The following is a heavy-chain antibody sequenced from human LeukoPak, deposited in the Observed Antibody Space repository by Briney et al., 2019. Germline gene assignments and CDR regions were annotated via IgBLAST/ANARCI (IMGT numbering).Heavy chain of an antibody. D-gene: IGHD3-9*01. CDR2: IYHMGST. CDR1: GGSISSSNW. J-gene: IGHJ3*02. CDR3: ARDAPLRYFDWLPRVDAFDI. Sequence: PSETLSLTCAVSGGSISSSNWWSWVRQPPGKGLDGIGEIYHMGSTNYNPSLKSRVTISVDKSKNQFSLKLSSVTAADTAVYYCARDAPLRYFDWLPRVDAFDIWGQGTMVTVSS. V-gene: IGHV4-4*02.